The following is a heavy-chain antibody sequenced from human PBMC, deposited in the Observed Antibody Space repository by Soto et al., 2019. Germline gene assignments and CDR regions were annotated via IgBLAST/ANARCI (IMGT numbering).Heavy chain of an antibody. CDR2: IYTSGST. CDR3: ARAKSLYSSGWSDAFDI. CDR1: GGSISSHY. V-gene: IGHV4-4*07. Sequence: SETLSLTWTVAGGSISSHYGSWIRPPAGKGLEWIGRIYTSGSTNYNPSLKSRVTMSVDTSKNQFSLKLSSVTAADTAVYYCARAKSLYSSGWSDAFDIWGQGTMVTVSS. J-gene: IGHJ3*02. D-gene: IGHD6-19*01.